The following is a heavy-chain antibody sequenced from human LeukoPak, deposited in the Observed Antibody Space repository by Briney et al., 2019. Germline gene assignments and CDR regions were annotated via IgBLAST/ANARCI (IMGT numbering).Heavy chain of an antibody. CDR2: IIPSLNRA. Sequence: ASVKISCKSSGGPFDNYAINWVRQAPGQGLEWMGRIIPSLNRANYAQIRVTITEDKSTATAYMELSGLRYEDTAVYYCARRTDRVDDAFDVWGQGTMVTVSS. CDR1: GGPFDNYA. J-gene: IGHJ3*01. D-gene: IGHD3/OR15-3a*01. V-gene: IGHV1-69*04. CDR3: ARRTDRVDDAFDV.